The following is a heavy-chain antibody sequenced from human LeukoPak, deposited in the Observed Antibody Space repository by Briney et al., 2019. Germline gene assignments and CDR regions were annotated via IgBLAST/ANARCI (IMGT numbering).Heavy chain of an antibody. Sequence: KPSETLSLTRTVSGGSISSSSYYWGWIRQPPGKGLEWIGSIYYSGSTYYNPSLKSRVTISVDTSKNQFSLKLSSVTAADTAVYYCARHKTTGGFDYWGQGTLVTVSS. CDR2: IYYSGST. CDR1: GGSISSSSYY. D-gene: IGHD1-1*01. J-gene: IGHJ4*02. CDR3: ARHKTTGGFDY. V-gene: IGHV4-39*01.